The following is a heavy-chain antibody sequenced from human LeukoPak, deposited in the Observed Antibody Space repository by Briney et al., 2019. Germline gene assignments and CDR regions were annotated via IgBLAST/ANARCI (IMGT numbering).Heavy chain of an antibody. CDR1: GFTFTTTA. V-gene: IGHV1-58*02. J-gene: IGHJ4*02. CDR2: IVVGRGNT. Sequence: SVKVSYTPSGFTFTTTAMQWVRQARGQRLEWIGWIVVGRGNTNYAQKFQESVTITTDMSTSTAYMELSSLRSEDTAVYYCAADSSGLSAFDYWGQGTLVTVSS. D-gene: IGHD3-22*01. CDR3: AADSSGLSAFDY.